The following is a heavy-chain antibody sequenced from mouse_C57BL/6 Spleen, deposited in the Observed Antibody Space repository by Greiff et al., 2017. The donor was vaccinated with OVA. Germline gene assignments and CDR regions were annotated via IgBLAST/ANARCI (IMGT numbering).Heavy chain of an antibody. CDR2: ISDGGSYT. Sequence: EVMLVESGGGLVKPGGSLKLSCAASGFTFSSYAMSWVRQTPEKRLEWVATISDGGSYTYYPDNVKGRFTISRDNDKNNLYLQMSHLKSEDTAMYYCARDKGYSNLAWFAYWGQGTLVTVSA. CDR3: ARDKGYSNLAWFAY. CDR1: GFTFSSYA. D-gene: IGHD2-5*01. V-gene: IGHV5-4*01. J-gene: IGHJ3*01.